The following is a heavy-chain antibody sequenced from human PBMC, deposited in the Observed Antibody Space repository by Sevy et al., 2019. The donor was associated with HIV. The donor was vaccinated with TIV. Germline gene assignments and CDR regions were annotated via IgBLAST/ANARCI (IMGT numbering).Heavy chain of an antibody. CDR3: ARDLRPHLLYSDFWSGYSGMDV. J-gene: IGHJ6*02. CDR2: ISFDGSHK. CDR1: AFTFRTYG. D-gene: IGHD3-3*01. Sequence: GGSLRLSCVASAFTFRTYGMHWVRQAPGKGLEWVSVISFDGSHKYYADSVKGRCTVSRDNSKNTLNLQMNSLRAEDTAVYYCARDLRPHLLYSDFWSGYSGMDVWGQGTTVTVSS. V-gene: IGHV3-30*03.